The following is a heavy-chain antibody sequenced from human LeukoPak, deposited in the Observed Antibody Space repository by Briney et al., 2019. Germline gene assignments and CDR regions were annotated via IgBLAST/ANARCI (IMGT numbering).Heavy chain of an antibody. J-gene: IGHJ3*02. CDR2: INPNSGGT. Sequence: ASVKVSCKASGYTFTGYYMHWVRQAPGQGLEWMGWINPNSGGTNYAQKFQGRVTMTRDTSISTAYMELSRLRSDDTAVYYCASFWAPLVEANRGGAFDIWGQGTMVTVSS. CDR1: GYTFTGYY. CDR3: ASFWAPLVEANRGGAFDI. V-gene: IGHV1-2*02. D-gene: IGHD1-26*01.